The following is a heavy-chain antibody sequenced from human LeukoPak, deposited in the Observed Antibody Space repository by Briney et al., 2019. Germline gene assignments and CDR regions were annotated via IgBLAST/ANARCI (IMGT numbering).Heavy chain of an antibody. CDR3: AKIERTGYYYFDY. CDR1: GFTFSSYA. J-gene: IGHJ4*02. Sequence: GGSLRLSCAASGFTFSSYAMSWVRQAPGKGLEGVSAISGSGGSTYYADSVKGRFTISRDNSKNTLYLQMNSLRAEDTAVYYYAKIERTGYYYFDYWGQGTLVTVSS. V-gene: IGHV3-23*01. D-gene: IGHD3/OR15-3a*01. CDR2: ISGSGGST.